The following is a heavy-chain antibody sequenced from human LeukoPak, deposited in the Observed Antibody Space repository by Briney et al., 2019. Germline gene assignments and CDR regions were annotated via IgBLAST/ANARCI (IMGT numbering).Heavy chain of an antibody. Sequence: PSETLSLTCTVSGGSISSYSWSWIRQPPGKGLEWIGYIYYSGSTNYNPSLKSRVTISVDTSKNQFSLKLSSVTAADTVVYYCARGQRYCSGGSCYRTDAFDMWGQGTMVSVSS. CDR3: ARGQRYCSGGSCYRTDAFDM. CDR2: IYYSGST. V-gene: IGHV4-59*01. J-gene: IGHJ3*02. D-gene: IGHD2-15*01. CDR1: GGSISSYS.